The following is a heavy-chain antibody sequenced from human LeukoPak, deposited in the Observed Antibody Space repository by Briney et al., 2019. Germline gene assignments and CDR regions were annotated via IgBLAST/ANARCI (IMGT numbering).Heavy chain of an antibody. D-gene: IGHD3-22*01. CDR3: AREPGDYYYDSSGYEGWFDH. Sequence: SQTLSLTCTVSGGSISSGSYYWSWIRQPAGKGLEWIGRIYTSGSTNYNPSLKSRVTISVDTSKNQFSLKLSSVTAADTAVYYCAREPGDYYYDSSGYEGWFDHWGQGTLVTVSS. V-gene: IGHV4-61*02. CDR2: IYTSGST. CDR1: GGSISSGSYY. J-gene: IGHJ5*02.